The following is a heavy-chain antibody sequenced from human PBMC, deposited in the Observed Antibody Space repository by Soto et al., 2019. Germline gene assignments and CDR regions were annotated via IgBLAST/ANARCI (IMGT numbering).Heavy chain of an antibody. Sequence: QVQLQESGPGLVKPSQTLSLTCTVSGGSISSDGYYWNWFRQHPGKGLEWIGYIYYSGATYYSPSLKSRVSISVATSNNQFSLKLSSVTAADTAVYYCGRDSRAPMRSVDIWGQGTMVTVSS. CDR3: GRDSRAPMRSVDI. V-gene: IGHV4-31*03. D-gene: IGHD3-22*01. J-gene: IGHJ3*02. CDR1: GGSISSDGYY. CDR2: IYYSGAT.